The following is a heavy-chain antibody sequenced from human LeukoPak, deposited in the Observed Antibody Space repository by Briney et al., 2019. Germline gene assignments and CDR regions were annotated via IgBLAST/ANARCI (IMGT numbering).Heavy chain of an antibody. J-gene: IGHJ3*02. CDR2: IIPIFGTA. CDR1: GGTFSSYA. Sequence: SVKVSCKASGGTFSSYAISWVRQAPGQGLEWMGGIIPIFGTANYAQKFQGRVTITADESTSTAYMELGSLRSEDTAVYYCARPGGNSSGADAFDIWGQGTMVTVSS. D-gene: IGHD3-22*01. CDR3: ARPGGNSSGADAFDI. V-gene: IGHV1-69*13.